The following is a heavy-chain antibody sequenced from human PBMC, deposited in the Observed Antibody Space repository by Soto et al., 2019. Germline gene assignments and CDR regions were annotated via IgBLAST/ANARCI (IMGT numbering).Heavy chain of an antibody. CDR3: AKGVPGIAVAGTGYFQH. CDR1: GFTFSSYG. J-gene: IGHJ1*01. Sequence: SLRLSCAASGFTFSSYGMHWVRQAPGKGLEWAAVIWYDGSNKYNADSVKGRFTISRDNSKNTLYLQMNSLRAEDTAVYYCAKGVPGIAVAGTGYFQHWGQGTLVTVSS. D-gene: IGHD6-19*01. V-gene: IGHV3-33*06. CDR2: IWYDGSNK.